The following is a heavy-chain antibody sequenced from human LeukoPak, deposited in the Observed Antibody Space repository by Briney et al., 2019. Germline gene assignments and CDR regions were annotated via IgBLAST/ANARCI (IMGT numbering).Heavy chain of an antibody. CDR1: GGTFSSYA. Sequence: ASVKVSCKASGGTFSSYAISWVRQAPGQGLEWMGGIIPIFGTANNAQKFQGRVTITADKSTSTAYMELSSLRADDTAVYYCARVRGGYCSSTSCYDSLFDPWGQGTLVTVSS. D-gene: IGHD2-2*01. CDR2: IIPIFGTA. J-gene: IGHJ5*02. V-gene: IGHV1-69*06. CDR3: ARVRGGYCSSTSCYDSLFDP.